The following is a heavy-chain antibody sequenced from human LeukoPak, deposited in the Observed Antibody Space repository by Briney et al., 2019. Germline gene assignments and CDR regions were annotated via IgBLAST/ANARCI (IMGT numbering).Heavy chain of an antibody. J-gene: IGHJ3*02. CDR2: IYYSGST. D-gene: IGHD6-13*01. CDR3: ARDTLGYSSNWYGVFDI. Sequence: SETLSLTCTVSGDSISSYYWSWIRQPPGKGLEWIAYIYYSGSTNYNPSPKSRVTISVDTSKSQFSLKLSSVTAADTAVYYCARDTLGYSSNWYGVFDIWGQGTMVTVSS. V-gene: IGHV4-59*01. CDR1: GDSISSYY.